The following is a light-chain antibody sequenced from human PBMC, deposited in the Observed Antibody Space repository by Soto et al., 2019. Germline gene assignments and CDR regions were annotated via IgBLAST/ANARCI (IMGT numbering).Light chain of an antibody. CDR1: QSVSIW. CDR2: RAS. Sequence: DIQMTQSPSTLSASVGDRVTITCRASQSVSIWLAWYQQKPGKAPKLLIYRASSLESGVPSRFSGSGSGTEFTLTISSLQPDDFAPYYCQHYNSYFRMTFGHGTKLEIK. J-gene: IGKJ2*01. V-gene: IGKV1-5*03. CDR3: QHYNSYFRMT.